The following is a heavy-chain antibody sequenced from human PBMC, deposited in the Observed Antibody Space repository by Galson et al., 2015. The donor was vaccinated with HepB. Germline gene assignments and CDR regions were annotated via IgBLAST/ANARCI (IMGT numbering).Heavy chain of an antibody. J-gene: IGHJ6*02. CDR3: ARVVAATAISV. D-gene: IGHD2-15*01. V-gene: IGHV3-21*01. Sequence: SLRLSCAASGFTLSSYGMNWVRQAPGKGLEWVSSISSGSSYIYYADSVKGRFTISRDNAKNSLYLQMNSLRVEDTAVYYCARVVAATAISVWGQGTTVTVSS. CDR2: ISSGSSYI. CDR1: GFTLSSYG.